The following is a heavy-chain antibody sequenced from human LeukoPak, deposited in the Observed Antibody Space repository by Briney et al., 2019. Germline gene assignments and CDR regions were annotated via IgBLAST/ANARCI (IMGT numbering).Heavy chain of an antibody. Sequence: GGSLRLSCAASGFTFSSYAMSWVRQAPGKGLEWVSSISSSSSYIYYADSVKGRFTISRDNAKNSLYLQMNSLRAEDTAVYYCARAGAVVVPAAPDYWGQGTLVTVSS. J-gene: IGHJ4*02. CDR1: GFTFSSYA. V-gene: IGHV3-21*01. CDR3: ARAGAVVVPAAPDY. D-gene: IGHD2-2*01. CDR2: ISSSSSYI.